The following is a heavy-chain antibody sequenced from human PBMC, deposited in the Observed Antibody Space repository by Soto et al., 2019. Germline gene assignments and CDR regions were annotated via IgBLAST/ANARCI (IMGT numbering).Heavy chain of an antibody. CDR1: GGSISSYY. D-gene: IGHD6-6*01. J-gene: IGHJ3*02. CDR3: ARVRYGSIAARRLYAAFDI. V-gene: IGHV4-59*01. Sequence: SETLSLTCTVSGGSISSYYWSWIRQPPGKGLEWIGYIYYSGSTNYNPSLKSRVTISVDTSKNQFSLKLSSVTAADTAVYYCARVRYGSIAARRLYAAFDIWGQGTMVTVSS. CDR2: IYYSGST.